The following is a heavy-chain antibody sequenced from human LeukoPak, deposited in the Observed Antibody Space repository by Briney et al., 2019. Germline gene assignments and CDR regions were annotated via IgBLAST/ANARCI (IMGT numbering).Heavy chain of an antibody. CDR1: GDSISNYY. D-gene: IGHD4-23*01. J-gene: IGHJ4*02. CDR3: ARVPNGGNSDY. V-gene: IGHV4-59*08. Sequence: SETLSLTCTVSGDSISNYYWSWIRQSPGKGLEWIAYMDYSGSTNYNPSLNSRVTISLDTSKNQLSLRLTSVTAADTAVYFCARVPNGGNSDYWGQGTLVTVSS. CDR2: MDYSGST.